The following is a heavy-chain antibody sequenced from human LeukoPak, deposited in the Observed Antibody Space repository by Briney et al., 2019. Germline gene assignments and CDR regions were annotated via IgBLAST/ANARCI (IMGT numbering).Heavy chain of an antibody. Sequence: GESLRLSCVASGFSSSTYVMNWVRQAPGKGPEWVSYVSGASSHVYYADSVRGRFIISRDNAKNSLYLQMNSLRAEDTAVYYCARDGYGGNSDAFDIWGQGTMVTVSS. V-gene: IGHV3-21*01. CDR3: ARDGYGGNSDAFDI. J-gene: IGHJ3*02. D-gene: IGHD4-23*01. CDR2: VSGASSHV. CDR1: GFSSSTYV.